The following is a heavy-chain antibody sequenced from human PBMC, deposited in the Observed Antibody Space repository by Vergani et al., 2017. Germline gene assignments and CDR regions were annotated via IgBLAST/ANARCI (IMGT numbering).Heavy chain of an antibody. V-gene: IGHV3-30*02. CDR2: IGYDGRIK. CDR1: GFSFNTYG. J-gene: IGHJ6*03. CDR3: ARGPMDV. Sequence: QVQLVETGGGVVQPGGSLRLYCATSGFSFNTYGAHWVRQAPGKGLEWVAFIGYDGRIKYNVDSVKGRFTISRDNAKNSLYLQMNSLRAEDTAVYYCARGPMDVWGKGTTVTVSS.